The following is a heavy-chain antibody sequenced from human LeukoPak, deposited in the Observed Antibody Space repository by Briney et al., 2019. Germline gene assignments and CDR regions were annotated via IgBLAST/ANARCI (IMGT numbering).Heavy chain of an antibody. Sequence: PGGSLRLSCAASGFTFSDYYMTWIRQAPGKGLEWVSYISSSGTTIFYADSVKGRFTLSRDNAKSSLYLQMNSLRAEDTAVYYCARDQYYDSSGPLGYWGQGTLVTVSS. CDR3: ARDQYYDSSGPLGY. CDR2: ISSSGTTI. V-gene: IGHV3-11*01. CDR1: GFTFSDYY. J-gene: IGHJ4*02. D-gene: IGHD3-22*01.